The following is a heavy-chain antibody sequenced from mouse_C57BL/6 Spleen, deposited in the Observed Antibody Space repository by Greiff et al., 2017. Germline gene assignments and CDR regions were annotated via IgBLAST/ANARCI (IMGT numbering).Heavy chain of an antibody. CDR1: GYTFTSYW. D-gene: IGHD1-1*01. V-gene: IGHV1-55*01. CDR3: AARYYGSSDFDD. J-gene: IGHJ2*01. Sequence: QVQLQQPGAELVKPGASVTMSCKASGYTFTSYWITWVKQRPGQGLEWIGDIYPGSGSTNYHEKFKSKATLTVDTSSSTAYMQLSSLTSEDSAVYYCAARYYGSSDFDDWGQGTTLTVSS. CDR2: IYPGSGST.